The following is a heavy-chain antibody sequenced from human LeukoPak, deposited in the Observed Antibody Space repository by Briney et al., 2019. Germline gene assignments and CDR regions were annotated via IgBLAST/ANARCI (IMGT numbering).Heavy chain of an antibody. J-gene: IGHJ6*02. V-gene: IGHV4-59*01. CDR1: GGSISSYY. CDR2: IYYSGST. CDR3: ARAIKTEDYYYGMDV. Sequence: SETLSLTCTVSGGSISSYYWSWIRQPPGKGLEWIGYIYYSGSTNYNPSLKSRVTISVDTSKNQSSLKLSSVTAADTAVYYCARAIKTEDYYYGMDVWGQGTTVTVSS.